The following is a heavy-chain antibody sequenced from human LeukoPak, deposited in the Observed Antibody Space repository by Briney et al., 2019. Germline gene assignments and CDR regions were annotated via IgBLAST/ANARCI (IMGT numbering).Heavy chain of an antibody. CDR2: IYYSGST. V-gene: IGHV4-39*07. Sequence: SETLSLTCTVSGGSISSSSYYWGWIRQPPGKGLEWIGSIYYSGSTYYNPSLKSRVTISVDTSKNQFSLKLSSVTAADTAVYYCAREIQLWLWAFDIWGQGTMVTVSS. J-gene: IGHJ3*02. CDR1: GGSISSSSYY. CDR3: AREIQLWLWAFDI. D-gene: IGHD5-18*01.